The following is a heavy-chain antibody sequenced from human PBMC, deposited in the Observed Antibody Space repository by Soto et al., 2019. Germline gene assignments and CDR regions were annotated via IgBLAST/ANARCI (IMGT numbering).Heavy chain of an antibody. V-gene: IGHV3-23*01. CDR2: LSDSGGSI. D-gene: IGHD6-13*01. CDR3: AKVYSSWYAGFFDL. Sequence: GGSLRLACTASGFTFSSHAMTWVRQAPGKGLEWVSGLSDSGGSIYYADSVKGRFTISRDNSMNTLYLQMNTLRAEDTAVYYCAKVYSSWYAGFFDLWGQGTRVTVSS. CDR1: GFTFSSHA. J-gene: IGHJ4*02.